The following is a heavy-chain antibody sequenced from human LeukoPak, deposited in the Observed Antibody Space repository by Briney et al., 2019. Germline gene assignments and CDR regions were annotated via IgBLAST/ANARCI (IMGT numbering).Heavy chain of an antibody. CDR1: GFTFSSYA. CDR2: ISGSGGST. D-gene: IGHD3-3*01. Sequence: GGSLRLSSAASGFTFSSYAMSWVRQAPGKGLEWVLAISGSGGSTYYADPVKGRFTSSRDNSKNQLYLQMNSLRAEDKAVYYCAKPYYDFWSGYYIGGDAFDYWGQGTLVTVSS. V-gene: IGHV3-23*01. J-gene: IGHJ4*02. CDR3: AKPYYDFWSGYYIGGDAFDY.